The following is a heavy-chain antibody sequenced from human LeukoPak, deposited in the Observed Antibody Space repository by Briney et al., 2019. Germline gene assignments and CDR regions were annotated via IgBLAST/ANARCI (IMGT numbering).Heavy chain of an antibody. Sequence: PGGSLRLSCAASGFSFSSYSMNWVRQAPGKGLEWVSYISTGSTTIYYADSVKGRFTISRDNAKNSLYLQMDSLRVEDTAVYYCARETYNFDSRLYSHYYGMDVWGQGTTVTVSS. D-gene: IGHD3-22*01. V-gene: IGHV3-48*04. J-gene: IGHJ6*02. CDR3: ARETYNFDSRLYSHYYGMDV. CDR1: GFSFSSYS. CDR2: ISTGSTTI.